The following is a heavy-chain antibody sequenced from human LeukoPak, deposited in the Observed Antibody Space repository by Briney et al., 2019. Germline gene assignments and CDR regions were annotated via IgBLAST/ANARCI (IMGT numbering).Heavy chain of an antibody. CDR3: AKVKRITMIVVVISSSGYLDY. CDR2: TSGSGGST. D-gene: IGHD3-22*01. Sequence: GGSLRLSCAASGFTFSSYAMSWVRQAPGKGLEWVSATSGSGGSTYYADSVKGRFTISRDNSKNTLYLQMNSLRAEDTAVYYCAKVKRITMIVVVISSSGYLDYWGQGTLVTVSS. CDR1: GFTFSSYA. V-gene: IGHV3-23*01. J-gene: IGHJ4*02.